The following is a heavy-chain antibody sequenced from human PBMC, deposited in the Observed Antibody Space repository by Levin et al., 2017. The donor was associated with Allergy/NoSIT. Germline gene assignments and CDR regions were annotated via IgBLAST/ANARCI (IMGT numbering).Heavy chain of an antibody. CDR2: IRASDGTT. Sequence: RLSCAASGFTFSSYAMTWVRQAPGKGLEWVSAIRASDGTTYYSDSVRGRFTISRDNSKNTLYLQMNSLRAEDTAVYYCAKDHGWLHYCWGQGTLVTVAS. J-gene: IGHJ4*02. D-gene: IGHD5-24*01. V-gene: IGHV3-23*01. CDR1: GFTFSSYA. CDR3: AKDHGWLHYC.